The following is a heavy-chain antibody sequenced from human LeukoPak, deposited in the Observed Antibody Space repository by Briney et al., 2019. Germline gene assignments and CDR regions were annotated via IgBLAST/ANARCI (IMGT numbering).Heavy chain of an antibody. CDR1: GYNFAHYH. D-gene: IGHD2-15*01. CDR2: LNPNTGDT. Sequence: GASVKVSCKASGYNFAHYHTHWVRQAPGQGLEWMGSLNPNTGDTLLPQKFQGRVTMTRDTSITIGYMELSSLTFDDTGVYYCARDPDSGPDLWGQGTLFTVAS. CDR3: ARDPDSGPDL. V-gene: IGHV1-2*02. J-gene: IGHJ4*02.